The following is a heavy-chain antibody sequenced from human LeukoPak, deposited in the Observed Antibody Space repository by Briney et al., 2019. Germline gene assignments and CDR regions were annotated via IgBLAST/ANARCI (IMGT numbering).Heavy chain of an antibody. J-gene: IGHJ6*02. CDR2: ISSTGIYI. CDR3: ARVGCSGGSCYSRGDYYYGMDV. Sequence: GGSLRLSCAASGLTFSNYAMNWVRQAPGKGLEWVSSISSTGIYINYADSVKGRFTISRDNAKNSLYLQMNSLRAEDTAVYFCARVGCSGGSCYSRGDYYYGMDVWGQGTTVTVSS. V-gene: IGHV3-21*01. D-gene: IGHD2-15*01. CDR1: GLTFSNYA.